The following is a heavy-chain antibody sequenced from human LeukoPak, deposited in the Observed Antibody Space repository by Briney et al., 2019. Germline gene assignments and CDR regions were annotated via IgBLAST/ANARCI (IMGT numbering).Heavy chain of an antibody. CDR1: GYTFISYG. CDR3: ARKGFSDSSVYPFDY. D-gene: IGHD3-22*01. Sequence: ASVKVSCKTSGYTFISYGISWVRQAPGQGLEWMGWISGYNGNTNYAQKLQGRVTMTTDTSTSTAYMELRSLRSDDTAVYYCARKGFSDSSVYPFDYWGRGTLVTVSS. CDR2: ISGYNGNT. J-gene: IGHJ4*02. V-gene: IGHV1-18*04.